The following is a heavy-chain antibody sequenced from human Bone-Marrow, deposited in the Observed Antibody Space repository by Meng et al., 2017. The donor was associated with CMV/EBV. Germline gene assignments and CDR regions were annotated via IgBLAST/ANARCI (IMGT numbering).Heavy chain of an antibody. Sequence: GGLRLSCAASGFTFSSYSMNWVRQAPGKGLEWVGRIKSKTDGGTTDYAAPVKGRFTISRDDSKNTLYLQMNSLKTEDTAVYYCTTELPFDFWSGYDLYYFAYWGQGPLVPVYS. V-gene: IGHV3-15*01. CDR3: TTELPFDFWSGYDLYYFAY. CDR2: IKSKTDGGTT. J-gene: IGHJ4*02. CDR1: GFTFSSYS. D-gene: IGHD3-3*01.